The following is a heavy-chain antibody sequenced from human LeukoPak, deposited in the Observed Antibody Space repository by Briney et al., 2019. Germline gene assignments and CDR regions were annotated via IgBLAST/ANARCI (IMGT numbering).Heavy chain of an antibody. D-gene: IGHD2-21*01. J-gene: IGHJ4*02. CDR3: AKAPVTSCRGAYCYPFDS. CDR2: ISSDGSKA. Sequence: GGSLRLSCAASGFIFTDHGMHWVRQAPGKGPEWVAVISSDGSKAYYSDSVQGRFSISRDNTKNTLYLQMNSLRAEDAAVYFCAKAPVTSCRGAYCYPFDSWGQGTLVTVSS. CDR1: GFIFTDHG. V-gene: IGHV3-30*18.